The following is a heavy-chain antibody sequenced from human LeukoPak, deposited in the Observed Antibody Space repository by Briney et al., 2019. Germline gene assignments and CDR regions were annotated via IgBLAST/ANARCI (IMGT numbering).Heavy chain of an antibody. CDR1: GGSISSGGYY. J-gene: IGHJ6*03. CDR3: ARAYCGGDCLSYYYMDV. V-gene: IGHV4-30-2*01. D-gene: IGHD2-21*01. CDR2: IYHSGST. Sequence: SQTLSLTCTVSGGSISSGGYYWSWIRQPPGKGLEWIGYIYHSGSTYYNPSLKSRVTISVDTSKNQFSLKLSSVTAADTAVYYCARAYCGGDCLSYYYMDVWGKGTTVTVSS.